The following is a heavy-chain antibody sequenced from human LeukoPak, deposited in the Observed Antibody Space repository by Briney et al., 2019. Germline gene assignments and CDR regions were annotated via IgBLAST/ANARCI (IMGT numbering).Heavy chain of an antibody. CDR1: GYTFTTYW. CDR3: ARGPNYGNFDY. D-gene: IGHD4/OR15-4a*01. Sequence: KVSCKASGYTFTTYWIGWVRQMPGKGLEWMGIIYPGDSDTRYSPSFQGQVTISADKSITTAYLQWSSLKASDTAMYCCARGPNYGNFDYWGRGTLVTVSS. CDR2: IYPGDSDT. V-gene: IGHV5-51*01. J-gene: IGHJ4*02.